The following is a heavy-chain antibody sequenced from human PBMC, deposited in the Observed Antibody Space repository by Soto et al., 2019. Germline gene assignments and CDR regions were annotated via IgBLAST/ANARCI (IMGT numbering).Heavy chain of an antibody. CDR3: ARARDGYNFLYEPT. D-gene: IGHD5-12*01. Sequence: EVQLVESGGGLIQPGGSLRLSCVASGFTVSNNYMSWVRQAPGKGLEWVSVSYSGGSTDYADSVKGRFTISRDNSKNTLYLQMNSLRADDTAMYYCARARDGYNFLYEPTWGQGTLVTVSS. V-gene: IGHV3-53*01. CDR2: SYSGGST. J-gene: IGHJ4*02. CDR1: GFTVSNNY.